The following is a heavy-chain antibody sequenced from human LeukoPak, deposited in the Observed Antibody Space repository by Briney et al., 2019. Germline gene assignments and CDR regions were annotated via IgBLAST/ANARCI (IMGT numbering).Heavy chain of an antibody. J-gene: IGHJ6*03. Sequence: SETLSLTCTVSGGSISSSSYYWGWIRQPPVKGLEWIGSIYHSGSTYYNPSLKSRVTISVDTSKNQFSLKLSSVTAADTAVYYCARVTGKYQTDYYMDVWGKGTTVTVSS. D-gene: IGHD7-27*01. CDR1: GGSISSSSYY. CDR3: ARVTGKYQTDYYMDV. CDR2: IYHSGST. V-gene: IGHV4-39*07.